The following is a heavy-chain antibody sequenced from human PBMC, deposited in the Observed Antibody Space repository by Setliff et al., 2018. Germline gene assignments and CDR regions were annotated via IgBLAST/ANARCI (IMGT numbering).Heavy chain of an antibody. D-gene: IGHD3-16*01. J-gene: IGHJ4*02. CDR3: ARTTGYRLEGDFDY. V-gene: IGHV3-11*01. Sequence: SGFTFSNYYMTWIRHAPGKGLEWISYIHDSGNPTYYADSVKGRFTVSRDNAKNSLYLQMTSLRAEDTAIYYCARTTGYRLEGDFDYWGQGTLVTVSS. CDR2: IHDSGNPT. CDR1: GFTFSNYY.